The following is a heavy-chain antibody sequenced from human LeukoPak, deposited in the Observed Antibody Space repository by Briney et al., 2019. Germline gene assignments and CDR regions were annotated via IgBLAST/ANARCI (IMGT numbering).Heavy chain of an antibody. CDR1: GYTFTSYG. Sequence: ASVKVSCKASGYTFTSYGISWVRQAPGQGLEWMGWISAYNGNTNYAQKLQGRVTMTTDTSTSTAYMELRSLRSEDTAVYYCARDFAAAGSGAFDIWGQGTMVTVSS. CDR2: ISAYNGNT. V-gene: IGHV1-18*01. J-gene: IGHJ3*02. D-gene: IGHD6-13*01. CDR3: ARDFAAAGSGAFDI.